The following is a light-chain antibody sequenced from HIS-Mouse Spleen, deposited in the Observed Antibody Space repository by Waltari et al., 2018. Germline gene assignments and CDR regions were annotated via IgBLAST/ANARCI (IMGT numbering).Light chain of an antibody. CDR3: QVWDSSSDHVV. Sequence: SYVLTQPPSVSVAPGKTARITCGGNNIGSKSVQWYQQKPGQAPVLGVYDDSDRPSGCPERFSGSNSGNTATLTISRVEAGDEADYYCQVWDSSSDHVVFGGGTKLTVL. CDR2: DDS. J-gene: IGLJ2*01. CDR1: NIGSKS. V-gene: IGLV3-21*03.